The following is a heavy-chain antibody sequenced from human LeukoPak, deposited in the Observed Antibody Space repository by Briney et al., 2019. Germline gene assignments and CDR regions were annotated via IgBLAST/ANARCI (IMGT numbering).Heavy chain of an antibody. J-gene: IGHJ6*03. CDR3: AREFPDFWSGYSLHYMDV. CDR1: GGSISSYY. Sequence: SETLSLTCTVSGGSISSYYWSWIRQPAGKGLEWIGRIYTSGSTNYNPSLKSRVTMSVDTSKNQFSLKLSSVTAADTAVYYCAREFPDFWSGYSLHYMDVWGKGTTVTVSS. D-gene: IGHD3-3*01. V-gene: IGHV4-4*07. CDR2: IYTSGST.